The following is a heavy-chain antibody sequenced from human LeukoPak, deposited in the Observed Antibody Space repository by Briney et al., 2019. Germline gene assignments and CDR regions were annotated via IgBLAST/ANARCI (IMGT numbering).Heavy chain of an antibody. V-gene: IGHV4-59*08. CDR3: ARLYSSGWSWFDP. J-gene: IGHJ5*02. CDR1: GGSISSYY. Sequence: PSETLSLTCTVSGGSISSYYWSWIRQPSGKGLEWIGYIYYSGSTNYNPSLKSRVTISVDTSKNQFSLKLSSVTAADTAVYYCARLYSSGWSWFDPWGQGTLVTVSS. D-gene: IGHD6-19*01. CDR2: IYYSGST.